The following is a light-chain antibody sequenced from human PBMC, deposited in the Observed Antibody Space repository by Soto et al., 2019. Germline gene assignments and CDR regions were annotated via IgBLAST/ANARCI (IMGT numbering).Light chain of an antibody. CDR2: DAS. CDR3: EQFYNYPRT. CDR1: QDIGTY. Sequence: AIRMTQPPRPFSASPGDRVSITCRATQDIGTYLAWYQQIPGKAPKLLIYDASTLQTGVPSRFSGSGSGTDFTLTISYLQSEDFGTYYCEQFYNYPRTFGQGTKV. J-gene: IGKJ1*01. V-gene: IGKV1-8*01.